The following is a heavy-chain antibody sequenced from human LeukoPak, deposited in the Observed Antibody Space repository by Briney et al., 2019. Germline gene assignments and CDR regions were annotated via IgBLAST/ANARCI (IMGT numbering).Heavy chain of an antibody. CDR2: ISGSGGST. CDR1: GFTFSSYA. CDR3: AKDQESAVAGTGIGFDY. J-gene: IGHJ4*02. D-gene: IGHD6-19*01. V-gene: IGHV3-23*01. Sequence: GGSLRLSCAASGFTFSSYAMSWVRQAPGKGPEWVSAISGSGGSTYYADSVKGRFTISRDNSKNTLYLQMNSLRAEDTAVYYCAKDQESAVAGTGIGFDYWGQGTLVTVSS.